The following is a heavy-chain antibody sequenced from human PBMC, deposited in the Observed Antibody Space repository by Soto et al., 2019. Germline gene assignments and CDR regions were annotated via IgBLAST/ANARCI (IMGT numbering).Heavy chain of an antibody. J-gene: IGHJ6*02. Sequence: SETLSLTCTVSGGSINSYYWSWIRQPPGKGLEWIGYIYCSGSTNYNPSLKSRVTISVDTSKNQFSLKLSSVTAADTAVYYCGRERYCSSTSCPLSYYGMDVWGQGTTVTVSS. CDR1: GGSINSYY. CDR2: IYCSGST. D-gene: IGHD2-2*01. V-gene: IGHV4-59*01. CDR3: GRERYCSSTSCPLSYYGMDV.